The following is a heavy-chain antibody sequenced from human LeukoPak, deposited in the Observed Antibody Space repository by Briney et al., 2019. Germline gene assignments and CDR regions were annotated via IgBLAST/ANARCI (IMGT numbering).Heavy chain of an antibody. D-gene: IGHD1-26*01. CDR2: ITGNTDTI. CDR1: GFTFDDYA. J-gene: IGHJ4*02. Sequence: GGSLRLSCAASGFTFDDYAMHWVRQGPGKGLEWISGITGNTDTIGYADSVMGRFTISRDNAKNSLYLQMNSLRAEDTALYYCAKYISVGATPYYFDSWGQET. V-gene: IGHV3-9*01. CDR3: AKYISVGATPYYFDS.